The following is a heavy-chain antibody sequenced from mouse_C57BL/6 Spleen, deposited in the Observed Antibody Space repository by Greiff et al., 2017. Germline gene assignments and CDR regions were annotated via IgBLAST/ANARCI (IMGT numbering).Heavy chain of an antibody. Sequence: VQLQQSGAELAKPGASVKLSCKASGYTFTSYWMHWVKQRPGQGLEWIGYINPSSGYTKYNQKFKDKATLTADKSSSTAYMQLSSLTYEDSAVYYCARISITTVVFPDYWGQGTTLTVSS. J-gene: IGHJ2*01. CDR1: GYTFTSYW. CDR2: INPSSGYT. CDR3: ARISITTVVFPDY. D-gene: IGHD1-1*01. V-gene: IGHV1-7*01.